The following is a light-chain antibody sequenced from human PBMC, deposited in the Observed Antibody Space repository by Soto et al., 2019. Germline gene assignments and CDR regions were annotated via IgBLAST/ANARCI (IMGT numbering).Light chain of an antibody. Sequence: IVMTQSPDILSLSPGERATLSCRASQTIRTPLAWYQQRPGQAPRLLIFDASRKTFGVPDRFTGSGSGTDFTLTINRLEPEDFGVYFCQQYGSSVTFGGGTKVDIK. CDR1: QTIRTP. CDR3: QQYGSSVT. V-gene: IGKV3-20*01. CDR2: DAS. J-gene: IGKJ4*01.